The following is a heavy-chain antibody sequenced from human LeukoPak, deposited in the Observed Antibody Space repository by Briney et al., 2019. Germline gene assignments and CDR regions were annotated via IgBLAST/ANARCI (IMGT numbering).Heavy chain of an antibody. CDR3: ARRWALGATGLYYFDY. J-gene: IGHJ4*02. D-gene: IGHD1-26*01. CDR1: GYTFTSYG. CDR2: ISAYNGNT. V-gene: IGHV1-18*01. Sequence: ASVKVSCKASGYTFTSYGISWVRQAPGQGLEWMGWISAYNGNTNYAQKLQGRVTMTTDTSTSTAYMELRSLRSDDTAVYYCARRWALGATGLYYFDYWGQGTLVTVSS.